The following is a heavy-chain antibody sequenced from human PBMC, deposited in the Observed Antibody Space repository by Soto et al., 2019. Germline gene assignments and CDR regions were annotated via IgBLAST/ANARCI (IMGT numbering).Heavy chain of an antibody. J-gene: IGHJ6*02. V-gene: IGHV4-39*01. D-gene: IGHD1-26*01. Sequence: SETLSLTCTVSGGSISRSTYYWVWIRQHPGKGLEWIGSIYYSGSTYYNPSLKSRVTISVDTSKNQFSLKLSSVTAADTAVYYCARRGGSSRYYYYGMDVWGQGTTVTVSS. CDR1: GGSISRSTYY. CDR2: IYYSGST. CDR3: ARRGGSSRYYYYGMDV.